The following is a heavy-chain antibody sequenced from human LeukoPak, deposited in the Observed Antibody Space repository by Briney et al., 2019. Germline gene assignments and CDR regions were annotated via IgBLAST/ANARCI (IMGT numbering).Heavy chain of an antibody. CDR3: ARGRGSSSWYGWFDP. CDR2: IYTSGST. CDR1: GGSISSYY. V-gene: IGHV4-4*07. Sequence: SETLSLTCTVSGGSISSYYWSWTRQPAGKGLEWIGRIYTSGSTNYNPSLKSRVTMSVDTSKNQFSLKLSSVTAADTAVYYCARGRGSSSWYGWFDPWGQGTLVTVSS. J-gene: IGHJ5*02. D-gene: IGHD6-13*01.